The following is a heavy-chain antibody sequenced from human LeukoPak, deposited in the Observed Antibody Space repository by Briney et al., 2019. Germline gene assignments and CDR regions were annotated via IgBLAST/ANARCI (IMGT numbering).Heavy chain of an antibody. D-gene: IGHD1-14*01. Sequence: AGGSLRLSCAASGFTFSNYWMSWVRQAPGKGLEWVANIKEDGREENYVDSVKARFTISRDNARSSVYLQMYSLRVEDTAVYFCVGAPNRDFLDVWGHGALVTVSS. J-gene: IGHJ4*01. CDR1: GFTFSNYW. CDR2: IKEDGREE. CDR3: VGAPNRDFLDV. V-gene: IGHV3-7*01.